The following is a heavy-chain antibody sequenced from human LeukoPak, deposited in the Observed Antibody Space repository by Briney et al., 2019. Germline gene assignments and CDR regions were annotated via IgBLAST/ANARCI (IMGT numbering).Heavy chain of an antibody. D-gene: IGHD4-17*01. J-gene: IGHJ4*02. Sequence: ASVKVSCKASGYTFTSYYMHWVRQAPGQGLEWMGIINPSGGSTSYTQKFQGRVTMTRDTSTSTVYMELSSLRSEDTAVYYCARVNGGYTFDYWGQGTLVTVSS. CDR1: GYTFTSYY. V-gene: IGHV1-46*01. CDR2: INPSGGST. CDR3: ARVNGGYTFDY.